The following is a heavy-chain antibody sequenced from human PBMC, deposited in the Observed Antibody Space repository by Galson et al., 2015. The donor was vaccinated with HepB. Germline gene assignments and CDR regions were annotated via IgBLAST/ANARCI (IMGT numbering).Heavy chain of an antibody. D-gene: IGHD3-3*01. V-gene: IGHV3-23*01. CDR2: ISGSGGYT. J-gene: IGHJ3*02. CDR1: GFTFSSYA. CDR3: AKDESGDFWRVDI. Sequence: SLRLSCAASGFTFSSYAMSWVRQAPGKGLKWVSAISGSGGYTYYADSVKGRFTISRDNSKNTLYLQMNSLRAEDTAVYYCAKDESGDFWRVDIWGQGTMVTVSS.